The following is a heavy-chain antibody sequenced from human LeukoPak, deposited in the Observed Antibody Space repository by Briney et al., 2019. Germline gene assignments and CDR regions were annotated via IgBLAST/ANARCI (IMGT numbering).Heavy chain of an antibody. CDR1: GASISSYY. J-gene: IGHJ4*02. Sequence: PSETLSLTCTVSGASISSYYWSWIRQPPGKGLEWIGYIYYSGSTSYNPSLKSRVTISVDTSRNQFSLKLSSVTAADTAVYYCAKDRAIGPANYWGQGTLVTVSS. V-gene: IGHV4-59*01. D-gene: IGHD3-22*01. CDR2: IYYSGST. CDR3: AKDRAIGPANY.